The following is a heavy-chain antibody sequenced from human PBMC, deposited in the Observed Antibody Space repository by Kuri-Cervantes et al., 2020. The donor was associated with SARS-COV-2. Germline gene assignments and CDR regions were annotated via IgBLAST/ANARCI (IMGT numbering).Heavy chain of an antibody. CDR2: TYYRSKWYN. V-gene: IGHV6-1*01. CDR3: ARDQRRYRANDAPYDF. CDR1: GDSVSSNSAA. J-gene: IGHJ4*02. Sequence: SQTLPLTCAISGDSVSSNSAAWNWIRQSPSRGLEWLGRTYYRSKWYNDYAVSVKSRITINPDTSKNLLSLKLTSVTAADTAVYYCARDQRRYRANDAPYDFWGQGTLVTVSS. D-gene: IGHD1-26*01.